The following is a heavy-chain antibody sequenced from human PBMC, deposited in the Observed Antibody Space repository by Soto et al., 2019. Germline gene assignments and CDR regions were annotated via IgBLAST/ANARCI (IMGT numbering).Heavy chain of an antibody. CDR2: VYDADGK. V-gene: IGHV3-53*01. CDR1: GMTVSGKKY. D-gene: IGHD1-1*01. Sequence: GSLRLSCAVVGMTVSGKKYVAWVRQAPGKGLEWVSGVYDADGKYYADSVKGRFTTSRDSSKTIVYLEMNDLGPEDTAIYYCATWLQREHAYDVWGQGTTVTVSS. CDR3: ATWLQREHAYDV. J-gene: IGHJ3*01.